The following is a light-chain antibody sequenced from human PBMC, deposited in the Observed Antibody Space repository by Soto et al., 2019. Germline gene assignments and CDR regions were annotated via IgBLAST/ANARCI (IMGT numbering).Light chain of an antibody. V-gene: IGLV1-47*01. CDR1: SSNIGSYS. CDR3: AAWADSLTVV. J-gene: IGLJ2*01. CDR2: RNN. Sequence: QSVLTQPPSASGTPGQRVTISCSGSSSNIGSYSVHWYQQLPGTAPKLLIYRNNQRPSGVPDRFSGSKSGTSASLAITGLRSEDEADYDCAAWADSLTVVFGGGTKLTVL.